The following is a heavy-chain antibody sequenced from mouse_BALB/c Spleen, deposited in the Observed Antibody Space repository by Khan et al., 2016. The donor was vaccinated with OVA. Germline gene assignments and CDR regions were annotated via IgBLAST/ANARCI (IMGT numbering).Heavy chain of an antibody. D-gene: IGHD1-2*01. J-gene: IGHJ3*01. CDR1: GFTFSDYG. V-gene: IGHV5-15*02. CDR3: ARGGGTAPFAY. Sequence: EVELVESGGGLVQPGGSRKLSCAASGFTFSDYGMAWVRQAPGKWPEWVAFISDLAYTIYYADTVTGRFNISRENVKNTLYLEMSSLRSEDTARYYCARGGGTAPFAYWGQGTLVTVSA. CDR2: ISDLAYTI.